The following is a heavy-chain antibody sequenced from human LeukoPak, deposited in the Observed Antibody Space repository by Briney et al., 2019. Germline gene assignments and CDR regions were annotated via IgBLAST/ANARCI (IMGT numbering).Heavy chain of an antibody. CDR3: TRGGGWLTDY. J-gene: IGHJ4*02. CDR1: GGSISPYY. Sequence: PSETLSLTCTVSGGSISPYYWSWIRQPPGKGLEWIGNIHYSGSTTYSPSLRSRVTISVDTSKDHFSLKLSSVTAADTAVYFCTRGGGWLTDYWGQGTLITVSS. CDR2: IHYSGST. V-gene: IGHV4-59*01. D-gene: IGHD6-19*01.